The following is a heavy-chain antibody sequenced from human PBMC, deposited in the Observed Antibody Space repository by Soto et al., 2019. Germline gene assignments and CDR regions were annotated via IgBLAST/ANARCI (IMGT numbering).Heavy chain of an antibody. Sequence: QVQLVQSGAGVKKPGSSVKVSCKASGGTFSRYPINWVRQAPGQGLEWMGGIIPIFGSPNYAQRFQGRVTITADTSTSTAYMELSSLISEDTAIYYCAREVVTTIPGYQYFDYWGQGTLVTVSS. J-gene: IGHJ4*02. D-gene: IGHD2-21*02. CDR3: AREVVTTIPGYQYFDY. CDR2: IIPIFGSP. V-gene: IGHV1-69*06. CDR1: GGTFSRYP.